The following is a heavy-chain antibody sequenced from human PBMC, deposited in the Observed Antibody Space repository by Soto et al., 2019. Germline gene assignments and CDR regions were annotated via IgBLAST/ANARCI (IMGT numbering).Heavy chain of an antibody. Sequence: QTLSLTCAISGDSVSSNTAAWNWIRSSPSRGLEWLGRTYYRSNWRHDYAVSVKSRFTVNPDTSKNHFSLQLNSVAPDDTAVYYCARGVAGSGFDLWGQGTLVTVSS. J-gene: IGHJ4*02. V-gene: IGHV6-1*01. CDR2: TYYRSNWRH. CDR1: GDSVSSNTAA. CDR3: ARGVAGSGFDL. D-gene: IGHD6-19*01.